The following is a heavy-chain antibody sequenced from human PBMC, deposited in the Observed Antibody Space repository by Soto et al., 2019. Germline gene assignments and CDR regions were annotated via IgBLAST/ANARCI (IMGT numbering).Heavy chain of an antibody. Sequence: PGGSLRLSCAASGITFSNSWMTWVRQAPGKGLEWVGRIKSITDGVTTDYAATVKGRFTISRDDSKDTLNLQMNNLRTEHKAVYHCTTDSEDIVVVPANFGMDIWGQGTTVTVSS. CDR3: TTDSEDIVVVPANFGMDI. CDR2: IKSITDGVTT. J-gene: IGHJ6*02. V-gene: IGHV3-15*01. D-gene: IGHD2-2*01. CDR1: GITFSNSW.